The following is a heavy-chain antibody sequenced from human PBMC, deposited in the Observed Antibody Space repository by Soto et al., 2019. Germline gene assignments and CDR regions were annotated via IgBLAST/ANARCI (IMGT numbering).Heavy chain of an antibody. V-gene: IGHV4-59*11. CDR2: VYYSGGT. Sequence: LSLTCTVSGGSISSLYWSWLRQPPGKGLEWIGYVYYSGGTNYSPSLKNRVSISLDTSKNHFSLTLSSVTAADTAVYYCARVAYSDSTVFDPWGQGTLVTVSS. J-gene: IGHJ5*02. CDR1: GGSISSLY. CDR3: ARVAYSDSTVFDP. D-gene: IGHD2-21*01.